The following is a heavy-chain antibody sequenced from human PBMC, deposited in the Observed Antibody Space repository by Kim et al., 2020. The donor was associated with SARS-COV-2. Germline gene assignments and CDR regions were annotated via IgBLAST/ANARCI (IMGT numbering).Heavy chain of an antibody. CDR2: IYYSGST. CDR1: GGSISSGDYY. J-gene: IGHJ3*02. V-gene: IGHV4-30-4*01. CDR3: ARVLRRGDAFDI. D-gene: IGHD3-16*01. Sequence: SETLSLTCTVSGGSISSGDYYWSWIRQPPGKGLEWIGYIYYSGSTYYNPSLKSRVTISVDTSKNQFSLKLSSVTAADTAVYYCARVLRRGDAFDIWGQGTMVTVSS.